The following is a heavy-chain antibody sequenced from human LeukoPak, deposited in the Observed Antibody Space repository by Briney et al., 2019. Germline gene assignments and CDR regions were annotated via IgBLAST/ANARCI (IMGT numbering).Heavy chain of an antibody. CDR2: INWNGGST. CDR1: GFTFDDYG. CDR3: ARENLREEDYYYYMDV. J-gene: IGHJ6*03. V-gene: IGHV3-20*04. Sequence: PGGSLRLSCAASGFTFDDYGMSWVRQAPGKGLEWVSGINWNGGSTGYADSVKGRFTISRDNAKNSLYLQMNSLRAEDTALYYCARENLREEDYYYYMDVWGKGTTVTVSS.